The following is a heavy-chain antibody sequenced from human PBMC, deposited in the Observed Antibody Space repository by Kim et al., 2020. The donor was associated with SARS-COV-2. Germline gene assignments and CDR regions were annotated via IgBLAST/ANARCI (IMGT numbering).Heavy chain of an antibody. CDR1: GYTFTSYA. D-gene: IGHD4-17*01. CDR2: INAGNGNT. Sequence: ASVKVSCKASGYTFTSYAMHWVRQAPGQRLEWMGWINAGNGNTKYSQKFQGRVTITRDTSASTAYMELSSLRSEDTAVYYCASGVTTDYYYYGMDVWGQGTTVTVSS. J-gene: IGHJ6*02. V-gene: IGHV1-3*01. CDR3: ASGVTTDYYYYGMDV.